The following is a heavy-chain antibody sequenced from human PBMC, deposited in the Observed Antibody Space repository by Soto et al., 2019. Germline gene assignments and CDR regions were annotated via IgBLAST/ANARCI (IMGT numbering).Heavy chain of an antibody. CDR1: GASTSSSY. V-gene: IGHV4-59*01. J-gene: IGHJ4*02. CDR2: VYHTGST. CDR3: ARGGNRYSNVASGVGGFDY. D-gene: IGHD5-12*01. Sequence: SETLSLTCTVSGASTSSSYWSWIRQSPGKGLEWIGYVYHTGSTNYNPSLKSRVTISLDTSKSQFSLNLTSLTTADTAVYFCARGGNRYSNVASGVGGFDYWGQGSLVTV.